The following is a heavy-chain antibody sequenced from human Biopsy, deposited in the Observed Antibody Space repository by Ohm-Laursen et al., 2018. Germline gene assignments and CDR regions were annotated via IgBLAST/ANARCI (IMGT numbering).Heavy chain of an antibody. V-gene: IGHV3-33*06. CDR1: GFTFSSYG. CDR3: AKCMTGGSNYYFHH. CDR2: IWHDGSNK. J-gene: IGHJ4*02. D-gene: IGHD2-8*01. Sequence: SLRLSCAASGFTFSSYGMHWVRQAPGKGLEWVAAIWHDGSNKNYADSVKGRFTISGDNSKNTLYLQMNSLRGEDTAVYYCAKCMTGGSNYYFHHCGQGTLVTVSS.